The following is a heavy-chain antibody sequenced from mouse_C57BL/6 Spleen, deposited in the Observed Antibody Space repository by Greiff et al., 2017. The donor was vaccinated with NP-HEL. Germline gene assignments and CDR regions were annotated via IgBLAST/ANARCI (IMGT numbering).Heavy chain of an antibody. D-gene: IGHD1-1*01. J-gene: IGHJ4*01. CDR1: GFTFSSYA. V-gene: IGHV5-9-1*02. Sequence: EVKLVESGEGLVKPGGSLKLSCAASGFTFSSYAMSWVRQTPEKRLEWVGYISSGGDYIYYADIVKGRFTISRDNARNTLYLQMSSLKSEDTAMYYCTRYYDYAMDYWGQGTSVTVSS. CDR2: ISSGGDYI. CDR3: TRYYDYAMDY.